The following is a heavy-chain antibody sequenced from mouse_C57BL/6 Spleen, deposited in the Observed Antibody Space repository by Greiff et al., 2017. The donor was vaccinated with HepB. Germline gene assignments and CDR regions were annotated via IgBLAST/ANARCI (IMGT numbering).Heavy chain of an antibody. V-gene: IGHV1-18*01. CDR2: INPNNGGT. J-gene: IGHJ2*01. D-gene: IGHD1-1*01. Sequence: DVKLQESGPELVKPGASVKIPCKASGYTFTDYNMDWVKQSHGKSLEWIGDINPNNGGTIYNQKFKGKATLTVDKSSSTAYMELRSLTSEDTAVYYCARQRTTLDYWGQGTTLTVSS. CDR3: ARQRTTLDY. CDR1: GYTFTDYN.